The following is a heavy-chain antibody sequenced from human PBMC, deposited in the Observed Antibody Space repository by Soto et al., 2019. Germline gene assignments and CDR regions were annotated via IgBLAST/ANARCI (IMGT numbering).Heavy chain of an antibody. Sequence: QVQLVQSGAELKKPGASVKVSCKASGYTFTNYGISWVRQAPGQGLEWMGWINTYHGNTKYAQKLQGRVTMTKDTATSTAYMELKSLRSDDTAVYYCARSPGYSASWGYFYYGMKIWGQGTTVIVSS. CDR2: INTYHGNT. CDR1: GYTFTNYG. CDR3: ARSPGYSASWGYFYYGMKI. V-gene: IGHV1-18*01. J-gene: IGHJ6*02. D-gene: IGHD6-13*01.